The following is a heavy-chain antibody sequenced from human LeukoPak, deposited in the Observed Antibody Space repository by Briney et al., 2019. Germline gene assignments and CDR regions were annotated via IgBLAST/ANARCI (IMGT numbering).Heavy chain of an antibody. CDR3: ARDSRDYGSGSYWDV. D-gene: IGHD3-10*01. CDR2: VNLQGST. J-gene: IGHJ6*02. CDR1: GGSITQTNY. V-gene: IGHV4-4*02. Sequence: PSETLSLTCDVSGGSITQTNYWTWVRQPPGKGLEWIGEVNLQGSTNYNPSLMGRVAISVDTSENHVSLQLTSVTAADTAVYYCARDSRDYGSGSYWDVWGQGTTVTVSS.